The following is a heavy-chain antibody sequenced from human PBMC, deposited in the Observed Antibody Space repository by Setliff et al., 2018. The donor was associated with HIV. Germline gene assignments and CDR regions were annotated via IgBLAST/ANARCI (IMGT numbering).Heavy chain of an antibody. V-gene: IGHV1-46*01. D-gene: IGHD3-22*01. CDR2: INPRGGRT. Sequence: ASVKVSCKTYDYIFTSYYMHWVRQSPGQGLEWMGVINPRGGRTTYAPKFQDRLSVTRDPSTSTVYMDLSSLTSEDTAVYYCARVHTSSGWYIDYWGQGTRVTAPQ. J-gene: IGHJ4*02. CDR1: DYIFTSYY. CDR3: ARVHTSSGWYIDY.